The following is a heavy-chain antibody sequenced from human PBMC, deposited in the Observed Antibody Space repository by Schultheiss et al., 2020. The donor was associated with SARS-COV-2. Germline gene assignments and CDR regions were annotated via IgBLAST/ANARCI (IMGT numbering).Heavy chain of an antibody. V-gene: IGHV3-53*01. CDR3: AKDRYCTTISCPTDY. D-gene: IGHD2-21*01. J-gene: IGHJ4*02. CDR1: GFTVSSNY. CDR2: IYSGGST. Sequence: GGSLRLSCAASGFTVSSNYMSWVRQAPGKGLEWVSVIYSGGSTYYADSVKGRFTFSRDNSKNTLYLQMNSLGAEDTALYYCAKDRYCTTISCPTDYWGQGTLVTVSS.